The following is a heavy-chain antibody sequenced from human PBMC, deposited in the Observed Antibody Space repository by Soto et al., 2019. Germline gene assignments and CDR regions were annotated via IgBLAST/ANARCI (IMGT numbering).Heavy chain of an antibody. CDR2: IYGGGST. Sequence: GSLRLSCASSGFTVNSHYMSWVRQAPGKGLEWVSVIYGGGSTYYADPVKGRFAISRDNSRNTLYLQMSSLRAEDTAVYYCARAFSAYDSYYYFMDVWGKGTTVTVSS. CDR1: GFTVNSHY. CDR3: ARAFSAYDSYYYFMDV. J-gene: IGHJ6*03. V-gene: IGHV3-66*01. D-gene: IGHD5-12*01.